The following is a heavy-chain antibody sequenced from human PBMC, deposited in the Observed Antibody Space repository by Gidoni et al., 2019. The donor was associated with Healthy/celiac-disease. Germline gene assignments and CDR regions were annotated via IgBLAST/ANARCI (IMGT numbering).Heavy chain of an antibody. J-gene: IGHJ6*02. CDR2: ISYDGRNK. D-gene: IGHD3-22*01. Sequence: QVPLVESWGGVLQPGRSLRLSCAPSGFSFSSYALHWVRQAPGQGLGLVAVISYDGRNKYYADSVKGRFTISRDNSKSMLYLQMNSLRAEDTAVYYCAKVYYDRRGALYDYYGMDVWGQGTTVTVSS. CDR1: GFSFSSYA. CDR3: AKVYYDRRGALYDYYGMDV. V-gene: IGHV3-30*18.